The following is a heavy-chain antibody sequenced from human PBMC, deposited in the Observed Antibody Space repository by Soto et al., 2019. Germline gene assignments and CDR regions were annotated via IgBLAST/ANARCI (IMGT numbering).Heavy chain of an antibody. V-gene: IGHV3-53*02. CDR3: TSIAVAEGFDP. CDR2: IHSGGTT. CDR1: GFSVSVNY. D-gene: IGHD6-19*01. Sequence: EVQLVETGGGLIQPGGSLRLSCAASGFSVSVNYMSWVRQAPGKGLEWVSIIHSGGTTYYADSVKGRFTISRDNSKTTVYLQMDSLRDEDTGVYYCTSIAVAEGFDPWGQGTLVTVSS. J-gene: IGHJ5*02.